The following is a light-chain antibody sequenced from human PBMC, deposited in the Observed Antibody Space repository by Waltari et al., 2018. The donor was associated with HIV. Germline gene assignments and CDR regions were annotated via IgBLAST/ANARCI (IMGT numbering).Light chain of an antibody. CDR3: GTWDSSLSVVV. CDR1: SSNIGNNY. Sequence: QSVLTQPPSVSAAPGPTVTIPCSGSSSNIGNNYVYWYQQFPGTATKRLIDETNQRPLEIADRLSGSKSGTSATLGITGLQTADEADYYCGTWDSSLSVVVFGGGTKVTVL. V-gene: IGLV1-51*02. CDR2: ETN. J-gene: IGLJ2*01.